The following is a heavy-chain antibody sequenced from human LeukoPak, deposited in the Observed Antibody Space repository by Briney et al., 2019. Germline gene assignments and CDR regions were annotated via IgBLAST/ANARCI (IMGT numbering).Heavy chain of an antibody. CDR1: GFTFSSYG. J-gene: IGHJ3*02. CDR2: IRYDGSNK. D-gene: IGHD5-18*01. V-gene: IGHV3-30*02. Sequence: GGSLRLSCAASGFTFSSYGMHWVRQAPGKGLEWVAFIRYDGSNKYYADSVKGRFTISRDNSKNTLYLQMNSLRAEDTAVYYCARGIQLWLPKYDIWGQGTMVTVSS. CDR3: ARGIQLWLPKYDI.